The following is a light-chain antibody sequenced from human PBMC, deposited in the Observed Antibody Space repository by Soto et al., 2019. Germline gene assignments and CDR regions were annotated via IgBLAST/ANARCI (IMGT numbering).Light chain of an antibody. CDR2: GAS. V-gene: IGKV3-20*01. Sequence: ESVLTQSPGTRSLSPEERATLSCGAGQSGSSGYLSRSPQKPGQDPRLLIYGASSRDTGIQDRFSGSGSGTDFTLTISSLQPEDFATYYCQQSYSTPISFGQGPRLAIK. CDR1: QSGSSGY. J-gene: IGKJ5*01. CDR3: QQSYSTPIS.